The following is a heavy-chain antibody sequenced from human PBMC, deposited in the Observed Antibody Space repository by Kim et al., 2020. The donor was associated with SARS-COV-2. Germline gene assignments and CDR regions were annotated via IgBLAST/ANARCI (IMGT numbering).Heavy chain of an antibody. J-gene: IGHJ4*02. CDR2: ISSSSSTI. CDR3: ARGPLSYYYDSSGYDY. V-gene: IGHV3-48*02. Sequence: GGSLRLSCAASGFTFSSYSMNWVRQAPGKGLEWVSYISSSSSTIYYADSVKGRFTISRDNAKNSLYLQMNSLRDEDTAVYYCARGPLSYYYDSSGYDYWGQGTLVTVSS. D-gene: IGHD3-22*01. CDR1: GFTFSSYS.